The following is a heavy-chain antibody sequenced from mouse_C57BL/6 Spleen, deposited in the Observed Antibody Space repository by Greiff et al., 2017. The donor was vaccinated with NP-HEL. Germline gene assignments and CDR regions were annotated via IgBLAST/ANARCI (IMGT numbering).Heavy chain of an antibody. CDR3: TTWLTGTKAMDY. CDR2: IDPENGDT. J-gene: IGHJ4*01. Sequence: VQLKESGAELVRPGASVKLSCTASGFNIKDDYMHWVKQRPEQGLEWIGWIDPENGDTEYASKFQGKATITADTSSNTAYLQLSSLTSEDTAVYYCTTWLTGTKAMDYWGQGTSVTVSS. CDR1: GFNIKDDY. D-gene: IGHD4-1*01. V-gene: IGHV14-4*01.